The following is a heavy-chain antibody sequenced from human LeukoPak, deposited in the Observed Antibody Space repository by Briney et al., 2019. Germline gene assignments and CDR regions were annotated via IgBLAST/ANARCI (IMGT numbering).Heavy chain of an antibody. CDR1: GFTFSSYW. V-gene: IGHV3-21*01. CDR2: INSGSTYT. J-gene: IGHJ4*02. Sequence: GGSLRLSCVASGFTFSSYWMNWVRQAPGKGLEWVSSINSGSTYTYYTESVKGRFTVSRDNAKNSLFLQMNSLRAEDTAIYYCARSLTTLTYEGYWGQGTLVTVSS. CDR3: ARSLTTLTYEGY. D-gene: IGHD1-1*01.